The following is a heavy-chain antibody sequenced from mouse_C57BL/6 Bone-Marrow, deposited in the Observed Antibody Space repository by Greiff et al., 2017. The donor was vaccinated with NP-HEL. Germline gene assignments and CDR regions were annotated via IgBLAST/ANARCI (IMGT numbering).Heavy chain of an antibody. CDR2: ISRGSSTI. V-gene: IGHV5-17*01. CDR1: GFTFSDYG. Sequence: EVKVVESGGGLVKPGGSLKLSCAASGFTFSDYGMHWVRQAPEKGLEWVAYISRGSSTIYYADTVKGRFTISRDNATNTLFLQVTRQRSEYTAMYYCARRYRGLYYYAMDYWGQGTSVTVSS. D-gene: IGHD2-12*01. CDR3: ARRYRGLYYYAMDY. J-gene: IGHJ4*01.